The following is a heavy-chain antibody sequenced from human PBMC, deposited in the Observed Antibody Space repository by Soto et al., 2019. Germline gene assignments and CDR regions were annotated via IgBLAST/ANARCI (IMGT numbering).Heavy chain of an antibody. CDR2: IKQDGSEK. CDR3: ARANCGGDCYPGYFQH. Sequence: EVQLVESGGGLVQPGGSLRLSCAASGFTFSSYWMSWVRQAPGKGLEWVANIKQDGSEKYYVDSVKGRFTISRDNAKNSLYLQMNSLRAEDTAVYYCARANCGGDCYPGYFQHWGQGTLVTVSS. J-gene: IGHJ1*01. D-gene: IGHD2-21*02. CDR1: GFTFSSYW. V-gene: IGHV3-7*04.